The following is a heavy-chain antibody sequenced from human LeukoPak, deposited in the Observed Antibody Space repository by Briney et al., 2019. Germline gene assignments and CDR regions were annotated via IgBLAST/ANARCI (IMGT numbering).Heavy chain of an antibody. J-gene: IGHJ5*02. D-gene: IGHD3-3*01. V-gene: IGHV4-30-4*01. CDR3: ARVLRFLPGFDP. Sequence: PSQTLSLTCTVSGGSISSGDYYWSWIRQPPGKGLEWIGYIYYSGSTYYNPSLKSRVTISVDTSKNQFSLKLSSVTAADTAVYYCARVLRFLPGFDPWGQGTLVTVSS. CDR1: GGSISSGDYY. CDR2: IYYSGST.